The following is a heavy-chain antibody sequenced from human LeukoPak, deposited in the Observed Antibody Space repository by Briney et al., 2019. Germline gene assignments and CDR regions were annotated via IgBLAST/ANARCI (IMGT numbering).Heavy chain of an antibody. CDR1: GGSFSGYY. J-gene: IGHJ4*02. CDR2: INHSGST. CDR3: AGVVYGYSSAVY. Sequence: SETLSLTCAVYGGSFSGYYWSWIRQPPGKGLEWIGEINHSGSTNYNPSLKSRVTISVDTSKNQFSLKLSSVTAADTAVYYCAGVVYGYSSAVYWGQGTLVTVSS. D-gene: IGHD6-19*01. V-gene: IGHV4-34*01.